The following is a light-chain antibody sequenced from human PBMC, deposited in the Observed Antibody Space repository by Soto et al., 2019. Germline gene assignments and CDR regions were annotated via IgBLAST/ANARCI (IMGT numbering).Light chain of an antibody. V-gene: IGKV1-17*01. Sequence: MTQSQYSLSAFEGENIIMTCLASRDVGSDLGWYQQKSGKAPKRLIYAASSLQFGVPARFSGSGSGTEFTLTISSLQPEDFATYYCLQHSTYPRTFGQGTKVDIK. CDR2: AAS. CDR3: LQHSTYPRT. J-gene: IGKJ1*01. CDR1: RDVGSD.